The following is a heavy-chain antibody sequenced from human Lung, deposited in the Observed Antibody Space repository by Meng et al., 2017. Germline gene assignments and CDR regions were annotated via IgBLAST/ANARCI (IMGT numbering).Heavy chain of an antibody. CDR2: VSGSDDIA. CDR1: GFTFSGYA. D-gene: IGHD6-6*01. CDR3: AKDLGASSSYYFDY. J-gene: IGHJ4*02. V-gene: IGHV3-23*01. Sequence: EVQLLESGVGLVQPGGSLRLSCAASGFTFSGYAMTWVRQAPGKGLEWVSSVSGSDDIAYYGDSVKGRVTISRDNSKNILYLQMNSLRAEDTAVYFCAKDLGASSSYYFDYWGQGTLVTVSS.